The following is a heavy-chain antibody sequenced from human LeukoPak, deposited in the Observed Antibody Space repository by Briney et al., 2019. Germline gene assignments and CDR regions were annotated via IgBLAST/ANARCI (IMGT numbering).Heavy chain of an antibody. CDR3: AKTTYSSGWYIDY. CDR2: ISYDGSNK. Sequence: GRSLRPSCAASGFTLSSYGMHWVRQAPGKGLEWVAVISYDGSNKYYADSVKGRFTISRDNSKNTLYLQMNSLRAEDTAVYYCAKTTYSSGWYIDYWGQGTLVTVSS. CDR1: GFTLSSYG. J-gene: IGHJ4*02. V-gene: IGHV3-30*18. D-gene: IGHD6-19*01.